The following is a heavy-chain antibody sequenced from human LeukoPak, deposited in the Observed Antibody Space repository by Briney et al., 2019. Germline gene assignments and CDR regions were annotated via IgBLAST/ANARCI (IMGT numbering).Heavy chain of an antibody. D-gene: IGHD3-22*01. Sequence: GGSLRLSCAASGFTFSSYGMHWVRQAPGKGLEWVAVIWYDGSNKYYADSVKGRFTISRENSKNTLYLQMNSLRAEDTAVYYCARDLNYYDSSGPFDYWGQGTLVTVSS. V-gene: IGHV3-33*01. CDR3: ARDLNYYDSSGPFDY. CDR1: GFTFSSYG. CDR2: IWYDGSNK. J-gene: IGHJ4*02.